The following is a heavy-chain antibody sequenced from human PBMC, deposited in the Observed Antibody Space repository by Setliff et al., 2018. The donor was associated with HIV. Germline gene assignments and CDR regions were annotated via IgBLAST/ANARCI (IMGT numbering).Heavy chain of an antibody. CDR1: GYNFTSYW. J-gene: IGHJ4*01. V-gene: IGHV5-51*01. D-gene: IGHD3-10*01. CDR2: IYPGDSDT. CDR3: ARHGQYGSGNYYNRPFDF. Sequence: GESLKISCKGSGYNFTSYWIAWLRQMPGKGLECMGIIYPGDSDTRYSPSFQGHVTISADKSISTAYLQWSSLKASDTAMFYCARHGQYGSGNYYNRPFDFWGQGTLVTVS.